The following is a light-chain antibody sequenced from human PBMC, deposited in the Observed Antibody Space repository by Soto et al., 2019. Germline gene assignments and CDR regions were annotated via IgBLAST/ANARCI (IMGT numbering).Light chain of an antibody. CDR2: RNS. J-gene: IGLJ3*02. Sequence: QSGLTQPPSASGTPGQRILISCSGRSSNIGRNTVNWYQHLPGSAPTVLIYRNSQRPSGVPDRFSGSQSGSSASLAISGLQSEDEADYYCAAWYDNWRGVVFGGGTQLTVL. CDR1: SSNIGRNT. CDR3: AAWYDNWRGVV. V-gene: IGLV1-44*01.